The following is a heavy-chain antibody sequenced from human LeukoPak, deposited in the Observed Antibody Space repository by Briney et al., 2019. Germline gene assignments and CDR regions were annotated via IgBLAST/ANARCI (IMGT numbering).Heavy chain of an antibody. CDR2: ISWNSGSI. D-gene: IGHD6-25*01. CDR3: ARDSLGVPAAGVYYYYGMDV. J-gene: IGHJ6*02. Sequence: GGSLRLSCAASGFTFDDYAMHWVRQAPGKGLEWVSGISWNSGSIGYADSVKGRFTIPRDNAKNSLYLQMNSLRAEDTAVYYCARDSLGVPAAGVYYYYGMDVWGQGTTVTVSS. V-gene: IGHV3-9*01. CDR1: GFTFDDYA.